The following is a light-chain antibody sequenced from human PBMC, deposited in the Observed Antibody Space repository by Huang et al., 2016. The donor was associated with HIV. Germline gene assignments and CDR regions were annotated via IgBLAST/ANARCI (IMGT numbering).Light chain of an antibody. CDR3: QQYGSSPWT. J-gene: IGKJ1*01. V-gene: IGKV3-20*01. Sequence: EIVLTQSPDTLSLSPGERATLSCRSSQTVSGFLAWYQQKPGQTPRLLIYDASDRATGIPDRFSASGSGTEFTLTISRLEPEDFAVYYCQQYGSSPWTFGQGARVEMK. CDR2: DAS. CDR1: QTVSGF.